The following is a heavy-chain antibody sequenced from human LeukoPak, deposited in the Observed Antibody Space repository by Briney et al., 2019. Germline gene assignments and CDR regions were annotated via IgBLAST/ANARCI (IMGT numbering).Heavy chain of an antibody. CDR3: AKQLGYCSDGSCYFPY. CDR1: GGSFSNYY. CDR2: ISNNGGYT. J-gene: IGHJ4*02. Sequence: ETLSLTCAVDGGSFSNYYWSWIRQPPGKGLEWVSAISNNGGYTYYADSVQGRFTISRDNSKSTLCLQMNSLRAEDTAVYYCAKQLGYCSDGSCYFPYWGQGTLVTVSS. D-gene: IGHD2-15*01. V-gene: IGHV3-23*01.